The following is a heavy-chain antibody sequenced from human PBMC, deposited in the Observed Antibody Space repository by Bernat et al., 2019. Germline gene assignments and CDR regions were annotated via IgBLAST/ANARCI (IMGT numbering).Heavy chain of an antibody. CDR1: GFTFSNAW. J-gene: IGHJ4*02. CDR3: TTDSVGAMSPFDY. Sequence: EVQLVESGGGLVKPGGSLRLSCAASGFTFSNAWMNWVRQAPGKGLEWVGRIKSKTDGGTTDYAAPVKGRFTISRDDSKNTLYLQMNSLKTEDTAVYYCTTDSVGAMSPFDYWGQGTLVTVSS. CDR2: IKSKTDGGTT. D-gene: IGHD1-26*01. V-gene: IGHV3-15*07.